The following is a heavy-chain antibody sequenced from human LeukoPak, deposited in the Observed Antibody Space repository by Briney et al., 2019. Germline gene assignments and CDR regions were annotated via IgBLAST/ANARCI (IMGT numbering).Heavy chain of an antibody. D-gene: IGHD2-8*01. Sequence: GGSLRLSCAASGFPFSSYAMSWVRQAPGKGLEWVSAISGSGGSTYYAASVKGRFTISRDDAKNTLYLQMKSRSVEDTAVDLCAKESGRCYYGMYVWGQGTTVIVS. CDR1: GFPFSSYA. CDR3: AKESGRCYYGMYV. J-gene: IGHJ6*02. V-gene: IGHV3-23*01. CDR2: ISGSGGST.